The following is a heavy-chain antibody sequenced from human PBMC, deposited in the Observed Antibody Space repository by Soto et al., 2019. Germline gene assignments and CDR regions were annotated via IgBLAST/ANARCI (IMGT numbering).Heavy chain of an antibody. CDR1: GFTFYSYA. Sequence: PGGSLRLFCAASGFTFYSYAMRWVRQAPGKGLEWVSGMSGGGGTTYYADSVKGRFTISRDNSKNTLYLQMNSLRAEDTAVYYCAKDLRGYYYYGMDVWGQGTTVTVSS. CDR2: MSGGGGTT. V-gene: IGHV3-23*01. J-gene: IGHJ6*02. D-gene: IGHD4-17*01. CDR3: AKDLRGYYYYGMDV.